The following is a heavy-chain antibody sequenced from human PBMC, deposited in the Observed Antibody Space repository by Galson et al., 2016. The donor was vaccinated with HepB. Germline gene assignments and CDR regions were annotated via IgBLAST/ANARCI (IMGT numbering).Heavy chain of an antibody. CDR3: ARAISSSGWTYWYFDL. Sequence: SLRLSCAASRFTFINYWMSWVRQAPGKGLEWVANIKQDGSEKCYVDSVKGRFTISRDNAKNSLFLQMNGLRAEDTAVYYCARAISSSGWTYWYFDLWGRGTLGTVSS. CDR1: RFTFINYW. D-gene: IGHD6-19*01. CDR2: IKQDGSEK. V-gene: IGHV3-7*03. J-gene: IGHJ2*01.